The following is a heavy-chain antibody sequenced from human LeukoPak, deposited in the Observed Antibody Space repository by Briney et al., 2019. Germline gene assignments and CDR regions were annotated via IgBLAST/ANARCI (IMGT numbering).Heavy chain of an antibody. Sequence: PSETLSLTCAVYGGSFSGYYWSWIRQPPGKGLEWIGEINHSGSTNYNPSLKSRVTISVDTSKNQFSLKLSSVTAADTAVYYCAREVPTGDWFDPWGQGTLVTVSS. CDR3: AREVPTGDWFDP. V-gene: IGHV4-34*01. CDR2: INHSGST. CDR1: GGSFSGYY. J-gene: IGHJ5*02.